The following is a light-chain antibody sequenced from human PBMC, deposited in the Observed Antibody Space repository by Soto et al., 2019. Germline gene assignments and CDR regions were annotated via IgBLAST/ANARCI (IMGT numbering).Light chain of an antibody. CDR1: SSNIGSNP. Sequence: QLVLTQPPSASGTPGQRVIISCSGSSSNIGSNPVNWYQQLPGTAPKLLIYSNSQRPSGVPDQFSGSKSGTSASLAISGLQSENEADYYCASWDDSLNGWVFGGGTKLTVL. CDR3: ASWDDSLNGWV. J-gene: IGLJ3*02. CDR2: SNS. V-gene: IGLV1-44*01.